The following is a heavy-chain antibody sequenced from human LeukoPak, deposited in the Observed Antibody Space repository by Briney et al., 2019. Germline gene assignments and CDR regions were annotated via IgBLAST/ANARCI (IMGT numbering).Heavy chain of an antibody. CDR3: AKMGVVVPAAMSLDY. J-gene: IGHJ4*02. CDR2: ILSDENRR. D-gene: IGHD2-2*01. CDR1: GFTFSNYA. V-gene: IGHV3-30-3*02. Sequence: GRSLRLSCVASGFTFSNYAVHWVRQAPGKGLEWVALILSDENRRCYADSVKGRFTISRDNSKNTLYLQMNSLRAEDTAVYYCAKMGVVVPAAMSLDYWGQGTLVTVSS.